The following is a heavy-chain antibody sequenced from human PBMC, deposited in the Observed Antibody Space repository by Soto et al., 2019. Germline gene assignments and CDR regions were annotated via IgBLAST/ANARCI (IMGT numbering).Heavy chain of an antibody. V-gene: IGHV1-69*01. CDR3: ANSPNSGSNLAFDY. Sequence: QVQLVQSGAEVKKPGSSVKVSCKASGGTFSSYAISWVRQSPGQGLEWMGGIIPIFGTANYAQKFQGRVTFAAAEAERKANMGLSSLESEDSAVNYWANSPNSGSNLAFDYWAEGPLVT. J-gene: IGHJ4*02. CDR1: GGTFSSYA. CDR2: IIPIFGTA. D-gene: IGHD1-26*01.